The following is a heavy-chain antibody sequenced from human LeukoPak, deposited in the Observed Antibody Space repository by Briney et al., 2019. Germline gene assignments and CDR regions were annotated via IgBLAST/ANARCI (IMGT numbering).Heavy chain of an antibody. CDR3: AKARSYCGGDCSLYAFDI. D-gene: IGHD2-21*01. CDR1: GFTVSSNY. CDR2: IYISGST. Sequence: GGSLRLSCAASGFTVSSNYMNWVRQAPGKGLEWVSVIYISGSTYYADSVKGRFTISRDNSKNTLYLQMNSLRAEDTAVYYCAKARSYCGGDCSLYAFDIWGQGTMVTVSS. V-gene: IGHV3-66*03. J-gene: IGHJ3*02.